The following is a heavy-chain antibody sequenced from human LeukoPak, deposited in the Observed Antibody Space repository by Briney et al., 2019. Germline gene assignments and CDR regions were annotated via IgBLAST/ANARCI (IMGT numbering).Heavy chain of an antibody. D-gene: IGHD3-22*01. CDR2: AQGDGRLQ. CDR3: ATGGGFYYGH. CDR1: GFTFSSYA. Sequence: GRSLRLSCAASGFTFSSYAMHWVRQAPGKGLEWVAAAQGDGRLQYYADSVKGRFTISKDISKSTLYVQMNSLRAEDTAVYYCATGGGFYYGHWGQGTLVTVSS. J-gene: IGHJ4*02. V-gene: IGHV3-33*08.